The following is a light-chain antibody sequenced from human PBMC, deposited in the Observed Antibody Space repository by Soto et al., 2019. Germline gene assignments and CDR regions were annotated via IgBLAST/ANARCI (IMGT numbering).Light chain of an antibody. V-gene: IGKV1-9*01. CDR1: QGISSY. Sequence: DIQLTQSPSFLSASVRDRVTITCRASQGISSYLAWYQQKPGKAPKLLIYAASTLQSGVPSRFSGSGSGTEFTLTISSLQPEDFATYYCQQLNSYPPWTFGQGTKVDIK. CDR2: AAS. CDR3: QQLNSYPPWT. J-gene: IGKJ1*01.